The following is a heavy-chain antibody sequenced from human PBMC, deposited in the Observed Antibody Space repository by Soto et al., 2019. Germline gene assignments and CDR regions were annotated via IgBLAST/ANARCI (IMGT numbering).Heavy chain of an antibody. CDR2: ISYDGSNK. D-gene: IGHD6-19*01. V-gene: IGHV3-30*18. CDR3: AKDVRRYSSGWYGLLAY. CDR1: VFTFSSYG. J-gene: IGHJ6*02. Sequence: GGSLRLSCAASVFTFSSYGMHWVRQGPGKGLEWVAVISYDGSNKYYADSVKGRFTISRDNSKNTLYLQMNSLRAEDTAVYYCAKDVRRYSSGWYGLLAYWGQGTTVTVSS.